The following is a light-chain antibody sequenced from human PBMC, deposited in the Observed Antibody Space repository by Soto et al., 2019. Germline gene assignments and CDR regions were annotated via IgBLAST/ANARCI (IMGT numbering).Light chain of an antibody. J-gene: IGKJ1*01. CDR2: GSS. CDR1: QNVSSAR. V-gene: IGKV3-20*01. CDR3: HQYGSSPWT. Sequence: EIMLAETPGDLSRSAGGRAGMECRSSQNVSSARLAWVQQEPGQAPRRLIYGSSSRAPGIPDRFRGSDSGTDFTPTTSSLEPEASALYYCHQYGSSPWTFGQGTKLDIK.